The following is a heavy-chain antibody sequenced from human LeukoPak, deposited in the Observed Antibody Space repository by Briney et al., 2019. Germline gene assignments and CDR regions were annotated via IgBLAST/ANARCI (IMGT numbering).Heavy chain of an antibody. CDR1: GGSISSGSYY. CDR2: IYISGST. J-gene: IGHJ4*02. Sequence: SQTLSLTCTVSGGSISSGSYYWSWIRQPAGKGLEWIGRIYISGSTNYNPSLKSRVTISVDTSKNQFSLKLSSVTAADTAVYYRARGYSGYGDYEFDYWGQGTLVAVSS. V-gene: IGHV4-61*02. CDR3: ARGYSGYGDYEFDY. D-gene: IGHD4-17*01.